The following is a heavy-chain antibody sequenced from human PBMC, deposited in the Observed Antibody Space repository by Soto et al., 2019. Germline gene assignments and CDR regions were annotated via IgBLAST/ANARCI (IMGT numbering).Heavy chain of an antibody. Sequence: QVQLVQSGAEVKKPGSSVKVSCKASGGTFSSYANSWVRQAPGQGLEWMGGIIPISDTTNYAQKFQGRVTMTADESTSTAYMELSSLRSENTAVYYCERSQGSSTSVEISYYYYYGMDVWGQGTTVTVSS. CDR3: ERSQGSSTSVEISYYYYYGMDV. J-gene: IGHJ6*02. D-gene: IGHD2-2*01. CDR1: GGTFSSYA. CDR2: IIPISDTT. V-gene: IGHV1-69*01.